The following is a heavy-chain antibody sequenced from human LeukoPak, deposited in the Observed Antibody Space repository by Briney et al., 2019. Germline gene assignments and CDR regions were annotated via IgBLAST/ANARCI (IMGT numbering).Heavy chain of an antibody. CDR1: GFPLSNAR. J-gene: IGHJ4*02. CDR2: IKSKTEGGTT. V-gene: IGHV3-15*01. Sequence: PGGSLRLACAASGFPLSNARVGWGRRAPGGGVEWVGRIKSKTEGGTTDYAAPVEGRFTNSRDDSKNTLYLQMNSLKTEHTAVYYCTTGLYYFDYWGQGTLVTVSS. CDR3: TTGLYYFDY.